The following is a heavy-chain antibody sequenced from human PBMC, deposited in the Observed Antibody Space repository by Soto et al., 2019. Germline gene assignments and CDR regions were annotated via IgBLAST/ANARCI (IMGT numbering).Heavy chain of an antibody. CDR3: ASRYCSSTSCHYYYYYMDV. J-gene: IGHJ6*03. CDR1: GGTFTSYT. Sequence: QVQLVPSGAEVKKPGSSVKVSCKASGGTFTSYTISWVRQAPGQGLEWMGRIIPILGIANYAQKFQGRVTITADKSTSTAYMEMSSLRSEDTAVYYCASRYCSSTSCHYYYYYMDVWGKGTTVTVSS. CDR2: IIPILGIA. D-gene: IGHD2-2*01. V-gene: IGHV1-69*02.